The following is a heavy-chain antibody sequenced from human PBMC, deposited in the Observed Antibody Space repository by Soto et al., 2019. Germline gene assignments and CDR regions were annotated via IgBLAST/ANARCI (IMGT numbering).Heavy chain of an antibody. CDR2: IWYDGSNK. Sequence: QVQLVESGGGVVQPGRSLRLSCAASGFTFSSYGMHWVRQAPGTGLEWVAVIWYDGSNKYYADSVKGRFTISRDNSKNTLYLQMNSLRVEDTAVFYCARDGDGSIDYWGQGTLVTVSS. CDR1: GFTFSSYG. D-gene: IGHD3-10*01. V-gene: IGHV3-33*01. CDR3: ARDGDGSIDY. J-gene: IGHJ4*02.